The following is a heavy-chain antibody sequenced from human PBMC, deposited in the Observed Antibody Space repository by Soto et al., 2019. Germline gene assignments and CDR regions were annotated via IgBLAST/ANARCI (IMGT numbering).Heavy chain of an antibody. CDR1: GGSISSSY. V-gene: IGHV4-59*12. Sequence: SETLSLTCTVSGGSISSSYWSWIRQPPGKGLEWIGYIYYSGSTNYNPSLKSRVTISVDTSKNQFSLNLSSVTAADTAVYYCAREPEIWGQGTMVTVSS. CDR3: AREPEI. CDR2: IYYSGST. J-gene: IGHJ3*02.